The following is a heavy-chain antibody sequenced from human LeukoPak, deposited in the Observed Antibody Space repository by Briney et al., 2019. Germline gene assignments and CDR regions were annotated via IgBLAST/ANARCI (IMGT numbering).Heavy chain of an antibody. CDR2: ITGSGGGT. Sequence: PGGSLILSCTTSGFTFSAYTMTWVRQAPGKGLEWVSAITGSGGGTSYGDSVKGRFTISRDNSKNTLYLQMNSLRAEDTAVYYCANWPEGLRTFDYWGQGTLVTVSS. D-gene: IGHD5-12*01. CDR3: ANWPEGLRTFDY. CDR1: GFTFSAYT. V-gene: IGHV3-23*01. J-gene: IGHJ4*02.